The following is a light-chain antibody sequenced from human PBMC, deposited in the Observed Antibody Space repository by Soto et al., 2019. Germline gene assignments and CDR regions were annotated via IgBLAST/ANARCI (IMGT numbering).Light chain of an antibody. CDR1: QTISSW. Sequence: DIQMTQSPSTLSGSVGDRVTITFRASQTISSWLAWYQQKPGKAPKLLIYKASTLKSGVPSRFSGSGSGTDFTLTISRLEPEDFAVYYCQQYGSSPPVTFGQGTKVAI. V-gene: IGKV1-5*03. CDR2: KAS. J-gene: IGKJ1*01. CDR3: QQYGSSPPVT.